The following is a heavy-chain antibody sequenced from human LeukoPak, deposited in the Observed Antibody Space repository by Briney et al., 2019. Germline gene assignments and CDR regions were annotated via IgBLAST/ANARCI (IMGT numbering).Heavy chain of an antibody. CDR2: IYYSGST. D-gene: IGHD3-10*01. J-gene: IGHJ5*02. CDR3: ARTESYYYGSGSYLAGFDP. CDR1: GGSISSSSYY. V-gene: IGHV4-39*07. Sequence: SETLSLTCTVSGGSISSSSYYWGWIRQPPGKGLEWIGSIYYSGSTYYNPSLKSRVTISVDTSKNQFSLKLSSVTAADTAVYYCARTESYYYGSGSYLAGFDPWGQGTLVTVSS.